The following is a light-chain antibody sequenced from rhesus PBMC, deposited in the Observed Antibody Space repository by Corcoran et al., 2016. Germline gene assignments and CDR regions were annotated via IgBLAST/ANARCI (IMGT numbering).Light chain of an antibody. J-gene: IGKJ3*01. Sequence: DIVMTQSPDSLAVSLGERVTINCKSSQSLLYSSNNKNYLAWYQQKPGQATNLLIYGASTREAGVPNRFSGSGSGTDFTLTLSGLQAEDVAVYYCQQYYSSPFTFGPGTRLDIK. CDR2: GAS. V-gene: IGKV4-1*01. CDR1: QSLLYSSNNKNY. CDR3: QQYYSSPFT.